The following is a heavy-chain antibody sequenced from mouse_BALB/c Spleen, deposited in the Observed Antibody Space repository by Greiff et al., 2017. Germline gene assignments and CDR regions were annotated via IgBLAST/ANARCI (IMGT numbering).Heavy chain of an antibody. J-gene: IGHJ1*01. Sequence: EVQLQQSGAELVKPGASVKLSCTASGFNIKDTYMHWVKQRPEQGLEWIGRIDPANGNTKYDPKFQGKATITADTSSNTAYLQLSSLTSEDTAVYYCARITTATDWYFDVWGAGTTVTVSS. CDR2: IDPANGNT. D-gene: IGHD1-2*01. CDR1: GFNIKDTY. CDR3: ARITTATDWYFDV. V-gene: IGHV14-3*02.